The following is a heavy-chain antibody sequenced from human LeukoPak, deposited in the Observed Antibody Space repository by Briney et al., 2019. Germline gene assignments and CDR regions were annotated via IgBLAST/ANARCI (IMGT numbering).Heavy chain of an antibody. CDR2: IGTAGDT. CDR3: ARSSGYYYDFDY. V-gene: IGHV3-13*01. D-gene: IGHD3-22*01. Sequence: GGSLRLPCAASGFTFSSYDMHWVRQATGKGLEWVSAIGTAGDTYYPGSVRGRLTISRENAKNSLYLQMNSLRAGDTAVYYCARSSGYYYDFDYWGQGTRVTVSS. J-gene: IGHJ4*02. CDR1: GFTFSSYD.